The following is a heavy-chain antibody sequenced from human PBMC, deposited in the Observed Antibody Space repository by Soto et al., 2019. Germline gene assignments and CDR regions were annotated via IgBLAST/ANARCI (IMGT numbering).Heavy chain of an antibody. D-gene: IGHD6-13*01. CDR1: GFSLSTSGVG. J-gene: IGHJ5*02. Sequence: QITLKESGPTLVKPTQTLTLTCTFSGFSLSTSGVGVGWIRQPPGKALEWLALIYWDDDKRYSPSLKSRLTITKDPSKNQVVLTMTNLDPVDTATYYCAHRVVGAAAAPGWFDPWGQGTLVTVSS. V-gene: IGHV2-5*02. CDR2: IYWDDDK. CDR3: AHRVVGAAAAPGWFDP.